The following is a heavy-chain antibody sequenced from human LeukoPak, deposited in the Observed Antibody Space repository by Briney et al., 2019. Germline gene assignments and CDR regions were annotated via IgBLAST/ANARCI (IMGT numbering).Heavy chain of an antibody. CDR3: ARRNAMDV. CDR1: GFTFSNYW. Sequence: GGSLRLSCAASGFTFSNYWMTWVRQAPGKGLEWVANINRDGSERYYVDSVKGRFTISRDDAKNSLYLQMNSLRAEDTAVYYCARRNAMDVWGQGTTVIVSS. J-gene: IGHJ6*02. CDR2: INRDGSER. V-gene: IGHV3-7*03.